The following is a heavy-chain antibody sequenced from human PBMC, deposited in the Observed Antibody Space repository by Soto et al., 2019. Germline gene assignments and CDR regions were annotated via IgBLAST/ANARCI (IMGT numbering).Heavy chain of an antibody. CDR1: GFTFTNYA. Sequence: EVQLLESGGGLVQPGGSLRLSCETSGFTFTNYAMSWVRQAPGKGLEWVSVLSASGGSTYSAVSVKGRFTISRDSSKSTLYLHIHRLRAEDAALYHCAKGPLVAARPGYYYCGVKVWGPGTTVTVSS. CDR2: LSASGGST. V-gene: IGHV3-23*01. CDR3: AKGPLVAARPGYYYCGVKV. J-gene: IGHJ6*02. D-gene: IGHD6-6*01.